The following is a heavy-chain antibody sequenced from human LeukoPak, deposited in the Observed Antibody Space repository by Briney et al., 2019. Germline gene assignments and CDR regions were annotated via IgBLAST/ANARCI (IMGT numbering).Heavy chain of an antibody. J-gene: IGHJ4*02. CDR1: GYTFSTYA. CDR2: ISSGGVNT. Sequence: PGRSLRLSCAASGYTFSTYAMNWVHQAPGKGLEHVSSISSGGVNTYYADSVRGRFTISRDNSKNTLYLHMGSLRADDMAVYYCAREEAPVGGSSFDYWGQGTLVTVSS. V-gene: IGHV3-64*02. CDR3: AREEAPVGGSSFDY. D-gene: IGHD1-26*01.